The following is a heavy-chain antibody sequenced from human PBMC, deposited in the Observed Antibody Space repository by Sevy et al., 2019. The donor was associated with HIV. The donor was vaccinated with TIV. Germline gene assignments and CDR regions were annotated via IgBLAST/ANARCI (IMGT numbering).Heavy chain of an antibody. CDR1: GYTFTSYY. Sequence: ASVKVSCKASGYTFTSYYMHWVRQAPGQGLEWMGIINPSGGSTSYAQKFQGRVTMTRDTSTSTVYMELSSLRSEDTGVYYCARGGGYDFWSGYLYYYGMDVWGQGTTVTVSS. CDR3: ARGGGYDFWSGYLYYYGMDV. J-gene: IGHJ6*02. V-gene: IGHV1-46*01. D-gene: IGHD3-3*01. CDR2: INPSGGST.